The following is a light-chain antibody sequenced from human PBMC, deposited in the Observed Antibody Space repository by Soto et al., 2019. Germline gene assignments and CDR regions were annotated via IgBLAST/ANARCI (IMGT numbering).Light chain of an antibody. CDR2: TTS. CDR1: NSNIGRNH. J-gene: IGLJ3*02. Sequence: QSVLTQPPSASGTPGQRVIVSCSGSNSNIGRNHVYWYQQLPGTAPKLLIHTTSALPSGVPDRFSGSKSGTSASLTISGLRSDDEADYYCATWDDGLNWVFGGGTKVTVL. V-gene: IGLV1-47*01. CDR3: ATWDDGLNWV.